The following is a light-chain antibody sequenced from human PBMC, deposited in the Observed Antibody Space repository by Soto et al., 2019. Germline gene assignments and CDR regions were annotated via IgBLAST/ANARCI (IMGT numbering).Light chain of an antibody. J-gene: IGKJ1*01. Sequence: EIVLTQSPATLSLSPGERATLSCRASQSVSSYFAWYQQKPGQAPRLLIYDASNRATGIPARFSGSGSGTDFTLTSSSLDHDDFAFYYCQQRGNWPLTFGQGTKVEIK. CDR3: QQRGNWPLT. CDR1: QSVSSY. CDR2: DAS. V-gene: IGKV3-11*01.